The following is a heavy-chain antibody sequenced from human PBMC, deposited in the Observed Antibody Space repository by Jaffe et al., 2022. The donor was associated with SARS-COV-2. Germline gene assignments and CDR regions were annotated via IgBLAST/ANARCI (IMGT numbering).Heavy chain of an antibody. CDR2: INHSGST. J-gene: IGHJ4*02. CDR1: GGSFSGYY. CDR3: ARGWGADSGSYYPLDD. D-gene: IGHD1-26*01. Sequence: QVQLQQWGAGLLKPSETLSLTCAVYGGSFSGYYWSWIRQPPGKGLEWIGEINHSGSTNYNPSLKSRVTISVDTSKNQFSLKLSSVTAADTAVYYCARGWGADSGSYYPLDDWGQGTLVTVSS. V-gene: IGHV4-34*01.